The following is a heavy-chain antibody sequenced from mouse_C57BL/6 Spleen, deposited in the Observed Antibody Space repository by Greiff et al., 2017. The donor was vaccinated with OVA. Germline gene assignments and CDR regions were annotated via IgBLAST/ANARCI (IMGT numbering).Heavy chain of an antibody. D-gene: IGHD2-1*01. CDR3: ARGDDGNYGGAMDY. V-gene: IGHV1-72*01. CDR1: GYTFTSYW. CDR2: IDPNSGGT. J-gene: IGHJ4*01. Sequence: QVQLQQSGAELVKPGASVKLSCKASGYTFTSYWMHWVKQRPGRGLEWIGRIDPNSGGTKYNEKFKSKATLTVDKPSSTAYMQLSSLTSEDAAVYYCARGDDGNYGGAMDYWGQGTSVTVSS.